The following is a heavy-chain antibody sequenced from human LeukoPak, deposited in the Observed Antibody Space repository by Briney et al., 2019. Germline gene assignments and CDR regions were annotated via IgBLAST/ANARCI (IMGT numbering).Heavy chain of an antibody. CDR1: GYTFTSYD. J-gene: IGHJ3*02. V-gene: IGHV1-8*03. CDR3: AADKAESDAFDI. Sequence: ASVKVSCKASGYTFTSYDINWVRQATGQGLEWMGWMNPNSGNTGYAQKFQGRVTITRNTSISTAYMELSSLRSEDTAVYYCAADKAESDAFDIWGQGTMVTVSS. CDR2: MNPNSGNT.